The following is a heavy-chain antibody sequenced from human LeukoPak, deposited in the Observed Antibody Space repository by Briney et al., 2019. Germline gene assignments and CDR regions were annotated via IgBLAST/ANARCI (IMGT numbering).Heavy chain of an antibody. V-gene: IGHV3-74*01. CDR3: ARRPTVRGPLDY. D-gene: IGHD3-10*01. CDR1: GLAFSAYK. J-gene: IGHJ4*02. CDR2: ISTDGYTT. Sequence: PGGSLRLSCAASGLAFSAYKMHWVRQAPRKGLVWVSRISTDGYTTDYADFVQGRFTASRDNTKNTWSLEMNSLRAEDTAVYYCARRPTVRGPLDYWGQGTLVTVSS.